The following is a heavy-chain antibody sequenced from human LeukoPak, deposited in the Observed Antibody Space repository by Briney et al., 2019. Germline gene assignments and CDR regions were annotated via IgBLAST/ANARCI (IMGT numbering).Heavy chain of an antibody. J-gene: IGHJ4*02. CDR3: ARDRIVGATAYFDY. D-gene: IGHD1-26*01. CDR2: INPNSGGT. CDR1: GYTFTGYY. Sequence: ASVKVSCKASGYTFTGYYMHWVRQASGQGLEWMGWINPNSGGTNYAQKFQGRVTMTRDTSISTAYMELSRLRSDDTAVYYCARDRIVGATAYFDYWGQGTLVTVSS. V-gene: IGHV1-2*02.